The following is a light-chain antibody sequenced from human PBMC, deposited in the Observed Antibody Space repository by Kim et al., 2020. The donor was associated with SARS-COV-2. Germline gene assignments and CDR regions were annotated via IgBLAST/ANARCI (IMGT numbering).Light chain of an antibody. CDR2: EYN. CDR1: SGGIGSNY. J-gene: IGLJ3*02. V-gene: IGLV6-57*03. CDR3: QSYDGTIWV. Sequence: GQPVSITCTRCSGGIGSNYVQWYQRRPGSAPTTMIYEYNQRPSGVPGRFSGSIDSSSNSASLTISGLKTEGEADYYCQSYDGTIWVFGGGTKVTVL.